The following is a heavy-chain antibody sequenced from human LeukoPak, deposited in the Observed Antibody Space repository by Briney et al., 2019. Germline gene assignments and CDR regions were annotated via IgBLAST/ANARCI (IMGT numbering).Heavy chain of an antibody. V-gene: IGHV4-39*01. J-gene: IGHJ4*02. Sequence: RASETLSLTCTVSGGSISSSSYYWGWIRQPPGKGLEWIGSIYYSGSTYYNPSLKSRVTISVDTSKNQFSLKLSSVTAADMAVYYCARYSSSFDYWGQGTLVTVSS. D-gene: IGHD6-13*01. CDR2: IYYSGST. CDR1: GGSISSSSYY. CDR3: ARYSSSFDY.